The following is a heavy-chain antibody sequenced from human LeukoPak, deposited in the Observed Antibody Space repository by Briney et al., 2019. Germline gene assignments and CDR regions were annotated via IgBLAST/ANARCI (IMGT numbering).Heavy chain of an antibody. CDR1: GFSISRNW. V-gene: IGHV3-7*01. J-gene: IGHJ5*02. CDR3: AREPTMKRWFDN. CDR2: IKQDGSEK. Sequence: GSLRLSCAAPGFSISRNWMSWVRQAPGKGLELVANIKQDGSEKYYVDSVKGRFTIYRDNAKNSLYLQMDSLRAEDTAVYYCAREPTMKRWFDNWGQGTRVTVS. D-gene: IGHD3-3*01.